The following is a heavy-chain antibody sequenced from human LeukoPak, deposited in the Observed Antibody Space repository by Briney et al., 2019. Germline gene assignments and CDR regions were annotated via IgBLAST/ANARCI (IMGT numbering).Heavy chain of an antibody. V-gene: IGHV3-23*01. Sequence: GRSLRLSCAASGFTFSSYWMTWVRQAPGKGLEWVSAISGSGGSTYYADSVKRRFTISRDNSKNTLYLQMNSLRAEDTAVYYCAKDFQDIVATYFDYWGQGTLVTVSS. D-gene: IGHD5-12*01. CDR2: ISGSGGST. J-gene: IGHJ4*02. CDR1: GFTFSSYW. CDR3: AKDFQDIVATYFDY.